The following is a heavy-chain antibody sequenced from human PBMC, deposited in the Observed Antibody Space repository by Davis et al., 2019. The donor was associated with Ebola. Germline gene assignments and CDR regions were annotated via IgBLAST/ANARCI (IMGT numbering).Heavy chain of an antibody. Sequence: TLSLTCTVSGASISDTNYFWAWIRQPPGKALEWLALIYWDDDKRYSPSLKSRLTITKDTSKDQVVLTMTNMDPVDTATYYCAHSYGYNWGQGTLVTVSS. CDR1: GASISDTNY. J-gene: IGHJ4*02. CDR2: IYWDDDK. D-gene: IGHD5-18*01. V-gene: IGHV2-5*02. CDR3: AHSYGYN.